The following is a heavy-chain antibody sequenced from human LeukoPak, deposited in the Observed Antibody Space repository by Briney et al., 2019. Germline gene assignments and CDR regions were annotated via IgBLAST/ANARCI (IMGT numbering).Heavy chain of an antibody. CDR1: GGSISSYY. CDR2: IYYSGST. CDR3: ASRTTYYYDSSGYWDAFDI. J-gene: IGHJ3*02. V-gene: IGHV4-59*06. Sequence: SETLSLTCTVSGGSISSYYWSWIRQHPGKGLEWIGYIYYSGSTYYNPSLKSRVTISVDTSKNQFSLKLSSVTAADTAVYYCASRTTYYYDSSGYWDAFDIWGQGTMVTVSS. D-gene: IGHD3-22*01.